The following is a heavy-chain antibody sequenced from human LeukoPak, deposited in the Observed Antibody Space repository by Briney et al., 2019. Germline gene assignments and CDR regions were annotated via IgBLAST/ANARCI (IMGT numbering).Heavy chain of an antibody. D-gene: IGHD2-15*01. J-gene: IGHJ1*01. CDR1: GGSISSSSYY. CDR2: IFYSGST. CDR3: ARRLIGYCSGGSCYSGYFQH. V-gene: IGHV4-39*07. Sequence: SETLSLTCTVSGGSISSSSYYWGWIRQPPGKGLEWIGNIFYSGSTYYSPSLRSRVTISVDTSKNQFSLKLSSVTAADTAVYYCARRLIGYCSGGSCYSGYFQHWGQGTLVTVSS.